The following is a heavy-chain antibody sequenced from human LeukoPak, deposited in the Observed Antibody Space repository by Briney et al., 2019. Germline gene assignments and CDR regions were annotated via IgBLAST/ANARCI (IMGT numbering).Heavy chain of an antibody. J-gene: IGHJ4*02. CDR2: INSDGSST. D-gene: IGHD2-2*01. V-gene: IGHV3-74*01. CDR3: ARGPPGSAAIDY. Sequence: GGSLRLSCAASGFTFSSYWMHWVRQAPEKGLVWVSRINSDGSSTSYADSVKGRFTISRDNAKNTLYLQMNSLRAEDTAVYYCARGPPGSAAIDYWGQGTLVTVSS. CDR1: GFTFSSYW.